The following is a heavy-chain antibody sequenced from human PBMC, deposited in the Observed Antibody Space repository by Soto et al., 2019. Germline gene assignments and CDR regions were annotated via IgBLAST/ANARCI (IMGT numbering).Heavy chain of an antibody. D-gene: IGHD5-18*01. Sequence: GGSLRLSCAASGFTFSSYGMHWVRQAPGKGLEWVAVISYDGSNKYYADSVKGRFTISRDNSKNTLYLQMNSLRAEDTAVYYCAKDPWGQSRGYSYGQLYYYYYYGMDVWGQGTTVTVSS. CDR2: ISYDGSNK. J-gene: IGHJ6*02. V-gene: IGHV3-30*18. CDR1: GFTFSSYG. CDR3: AKDPWGQSRGYSYGQLYYYYYYGMDV.